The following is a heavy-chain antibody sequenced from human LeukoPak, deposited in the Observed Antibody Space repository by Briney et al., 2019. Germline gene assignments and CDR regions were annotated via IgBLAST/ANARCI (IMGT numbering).Heavy chain of an antibody. CDR3: ARQGDYGNWFDP. CDR1: GGSVSSSSYY. D-gene: IGHD4-17*01. J-gene: IGHJ5*02. Sequence: PSGTLSLTCTVSGGSVSSSSYYWSWIRQPPGKGLEWIGYIYYSGSTNYNPSLKSRVTISVDTSKNQFSLKLSSVTAADTAVYYCARQGDYGNWFDPWGQGTLVTVSS. CDR2: IYYSGST. V-gene: IGHV4-61*01.